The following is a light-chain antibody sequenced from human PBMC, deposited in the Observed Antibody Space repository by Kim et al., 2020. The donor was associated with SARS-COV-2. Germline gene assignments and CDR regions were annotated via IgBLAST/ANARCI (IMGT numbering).Light chain of an antibody. CDR3: QVWDSSSDHWV. CDR2: YDS. CDR1: NSGSKS. Sequence: QGETARVTCGGNNSGSKSVHWYQQKPGQAPVLVIYYDSDRPSGIPERFSGSNSGNTATLTISRVEAGDEADYYCQVWDSSSDHWVFGGGTQLTVL. J-gene: IGLJ3*02. V-gene: IGLV3-21*04.